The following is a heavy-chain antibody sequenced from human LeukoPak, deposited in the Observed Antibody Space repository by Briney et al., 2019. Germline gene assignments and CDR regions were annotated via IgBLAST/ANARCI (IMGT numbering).Heavy chain of an antibody. CDR3: ARATSYSNYGMDV. CDR1: GFTFSHHW. CDR2: INSDGSST. V-gene: IGHV3-74*01. Sequence: GGSLRLSCAASGFTFSHHWMHWVRQVPGKGLVWVSRINSDGSSTTYAGSVKGRFTISRDNARNTLYLQMNSLRAEDTAVQYCARATSYSNYGMDVWGQGTTVTVSS. D-gene: IGHD6-13*01. J-gene: IGHJ6*02.